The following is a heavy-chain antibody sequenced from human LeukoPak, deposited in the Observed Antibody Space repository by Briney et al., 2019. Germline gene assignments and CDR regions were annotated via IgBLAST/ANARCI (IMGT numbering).Heavy chain of an antibody. D-gene: IGHD6-19*01. J-gene: IGHJ6*02. V-gene: IGHV1-58*02. CDR2: IVVGSGHT. CDR1: GFSFTTSA. Sequence: ASVKVSCKASGFSFTTSAMQWVRLARGQRLEWIGWIVVGSGHTRYAQKFQERITITRDMSTSTAYMQLSSLRSEDTAVYYCAADHQFSGWESAYGMDVWGQGTTVTVSS. CDR3: AADHQFSGWESAYGMDV.